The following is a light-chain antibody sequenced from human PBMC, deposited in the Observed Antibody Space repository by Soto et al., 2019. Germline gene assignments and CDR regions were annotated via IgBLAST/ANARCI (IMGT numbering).Light chain of an antibody. J-gene: IGKJ4*01. V-gene: IGKV3-20*01. CDR1: QSVSSSY. CDR3: QQYGRSPPLLT. Sequence: EIVLTQSPGTLSLSPGERATLSCRASQSVSSSYLAWYQQRPGQAPRLLIYGVSSRATGIPDRFSGSGSGTDFTLTISRLEPEDFAVYYCQQYGRSPPLLTFGGGTKVEI. CDR2: GVS.